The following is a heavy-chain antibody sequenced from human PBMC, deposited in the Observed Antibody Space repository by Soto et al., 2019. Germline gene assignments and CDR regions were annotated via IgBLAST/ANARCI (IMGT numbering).Heavy chain of an antibody. CDR1: GFTFSSYG. D-gene: IGHD3-10*01. CDR2: ISYDGSNK. CDR3: AKTGLRGVQEPYYYGMDV. V-gene: IGHV3-30*18. J-gene: IGHJ6*02. Sequence: GGSLRLSCAASGFTFSSYGMHWVRQAPGKGLEWVAVISYDGSNKYYADSVKGRFTISRDNSKNTLYLQMDSLRAEDTAVYYCAKTGLRGVQEPYYYGMDVWGQGTTVTVSS.